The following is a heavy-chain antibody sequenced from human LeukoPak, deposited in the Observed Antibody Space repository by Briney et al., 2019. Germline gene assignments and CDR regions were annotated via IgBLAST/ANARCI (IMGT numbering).Heavy chain of an antibody. D-gene: IGHD3-10*01. J-gene: IGHJ4*02. Sequence: GESLRLSCAASGFTFSSYSMNWVRQAPGKGLEWVSGISWNSGNIGYADSVKGRFTISRDNAKNSLYLQMNSLRAEDTALYYCAKGPSRGITMVRGVPHWGQGTLVTVSS. CDR1: GFTFSSYS. V-gene: IGHV3-9*01. CDR3: AKGPSRGITMVRGVPH. CDR2: ISWNSGNI.